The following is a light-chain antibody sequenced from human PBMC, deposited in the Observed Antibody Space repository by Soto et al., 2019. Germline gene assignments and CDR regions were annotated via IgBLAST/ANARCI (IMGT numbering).Light chain of an antibody. Sequence: EIMMKQSPATLSVSTGERATLSCRASQSVSSNLAWYQQKPGQAPRLLIYGASTRATGIPARFSGSGSGTDFTLTISSLQSEDFAVYYCQQYNNWPPTFGQGTKV. V-gene: IGKV3-15*01. CDR1: QSVSSN. CDR3: QQYNNWPPT. CDR2: GAS. J-gene: IGKJ1*01.